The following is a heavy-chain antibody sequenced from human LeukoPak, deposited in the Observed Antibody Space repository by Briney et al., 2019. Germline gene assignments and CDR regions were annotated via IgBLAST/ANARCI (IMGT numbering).Heavy chain of an antibody. Sequence: GGSLRLSCAASGLTFSNYDMSWVRQAPGKGLEWVSSISDSGGSTYYADSVKGRFTISRGNSKNTLYLQMTNLRAADTAVYYCAKDLSRAVAADWFDPWDQGSLVTVSS. CDR1: GLTFSNYD. J-gene: IGHJ5*02. CDR2: ISDSGGST. D-gene: IGHD6-19*01. CDR3: AKDLSRAVAADWFDP. V-gene: IGHV3-23*01.